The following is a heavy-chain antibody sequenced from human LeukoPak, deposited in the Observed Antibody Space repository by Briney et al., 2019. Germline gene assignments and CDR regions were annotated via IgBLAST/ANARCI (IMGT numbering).Heavy chain of an antibody. CDR2: IRYDGSNK. CDR1: GFIFSSYA. Sequence: PGGSLRLSCAAPGFIFSSYAMHWVRQAPGKGLEWVAFIRYDGSNKYYADSVKGRFSISRDNSKNTLFLQMNSLRAEDTAVYYCAKDSPIGYWGQGTLVTVSS. J-gene: IGHJ4*02. CDR3: AKDSPIGY. V-gene: IGHV3-30*02.